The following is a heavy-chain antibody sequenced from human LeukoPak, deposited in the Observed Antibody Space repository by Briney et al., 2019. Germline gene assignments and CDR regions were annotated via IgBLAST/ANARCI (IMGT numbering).Heavy chain of an antibody. V-gene: IGHV4-59*08. J-gene: IGHJ4*02. D-gene: IGHD4-17*01. Sequence: PSETLSLTCTVSGGSISSYYWSWIRQPPGKGLEWIGYIYYSGSTNYNPSLKSRVTISVDTSKNQFSLKLSSVTAADTAVYYCARLSAYGDYDFDYWGQGTPVTVSS. CDR2: IYYSGST. CDR3: ARLSAYGDYDFDY. CDR1: GGSISSYY.